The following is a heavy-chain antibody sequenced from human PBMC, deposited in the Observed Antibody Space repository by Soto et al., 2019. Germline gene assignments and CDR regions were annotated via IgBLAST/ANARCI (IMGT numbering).Heavy chain of an antibody. J-gene: IGHJ4*02. CDR2: INNDGTGI. CDR1: GFTFSNYW. Sequence: EVQLVESGGGLVQSGGSLRLSCAASGFTFSNYWMVWVRQAPGKGLVWVSRINNDGTGIRYADSVKGRFTISRDNGKNPLYLQMNSLRVEDPAVFYCSTSPSVPGKGWGQGTLVTVSS. CDR3: STSPSVPGKG. V-gene: IGHV3-74*01.